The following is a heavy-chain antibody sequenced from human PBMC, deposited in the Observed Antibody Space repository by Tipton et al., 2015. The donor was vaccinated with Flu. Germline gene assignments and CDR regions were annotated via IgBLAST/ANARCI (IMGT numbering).Heavy chain of an antibody. CDR3: ARSVEYQLQRYYYYYYGMDV. CDR1: GGTFSSYA. Sequence: QSGPEVKKPGSSVKVSCKASGGTFSSYAISWVRQAPGQGLEWMGGIIPIFGTANYAQKFQGRVTITADESTSTAYMELSSLRSEDTAVYYCARSVEYQLQRYYYYYYGMDVWGQGTTVTVSS. D-gene: IGHD2-2*01. V-gene: IGHV1-69*01. CDR2: IIPIFGTA. J-gene: IGHJ6*02.